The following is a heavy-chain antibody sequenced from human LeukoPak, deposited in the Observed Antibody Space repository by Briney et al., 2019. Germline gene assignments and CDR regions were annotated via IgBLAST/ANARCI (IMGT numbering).Heavy chain of an antibody. Sequence: SETLSLTCTVSGDSISSGTFYWGWVRQPPGKGLEWIGSIHYSGSTNYNPSLKSRVTISVDTSKNQFSLKLSSVTAADTAVYYCARGEQQLARFDPWGQGTLVTVSS. CDR3: ARGEQQLARFDP. CDR2: IHYSGST. D-gene: IGHD6-13*01. V-gene: IGHV4-39*07. J-gene: IGHJ5*02. CDR1: GDSISSGTFY.